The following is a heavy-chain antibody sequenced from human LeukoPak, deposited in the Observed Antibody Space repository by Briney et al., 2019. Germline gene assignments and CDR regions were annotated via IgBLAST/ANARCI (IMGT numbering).Heavy chain of an antibody. V-gene: IGHV1-8*03. CDR1: GYTFTSSE. Sequence: ASVKVSCKASGYTFTSSEIHWVRQAPGQGLEWMGWLSPNSGNTGYAQKFQGRVTFTRESSTSTAYMEVTRLRSEDTAMYYCARGDSSGYSDDVFDIWGQGTMVTVSS. J-gene: IGHJ3*02. CDR2: LSPNSGNT. CDR3: ARGDSSGYSDDVFDI. D-gene: IGHD3-22*01.